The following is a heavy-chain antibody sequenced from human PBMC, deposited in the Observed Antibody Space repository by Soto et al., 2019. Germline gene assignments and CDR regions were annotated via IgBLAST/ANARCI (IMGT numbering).Heavy chain of an antibody. Sequence: EEQLVESGGGLVQPGGSLRLSCISSGFALDTHDMSWVRQAPGKALEWIAHIATGGDRINYTDSVKGRFTISRDNSRNSLYLQMSGLRDDDTALYYCAGGRELVDAPYDAFELWGQGTLVTVSS. CDR2: IATGGDRI. CDR1: GFALDTHD. V-gene: IGHV3-48*03. CDR3: AGGRELVDAPYDAFEL. D-gene: IGHD2-8*01. J-gene: IGHJ3*01.